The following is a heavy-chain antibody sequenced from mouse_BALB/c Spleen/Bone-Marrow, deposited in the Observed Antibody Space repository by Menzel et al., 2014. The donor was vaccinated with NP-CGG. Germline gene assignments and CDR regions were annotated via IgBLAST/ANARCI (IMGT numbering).Heavy chain of an antibody. J-gene: IGHJ3*01. V-gene: IGHV14-3*02. CDR3: ATGFAY. CDR1: GFNIKDTY. Sequence: EVQLQQSGAELVKPGASVKLSCTASGFNIKDTYMHWVKQRPEQGLEWIGRIDPANGNTKYDPKFQGKATITADTSSNTACLRLSSLTSEDTAVYYCATGFAYWGQGTLVTVSA. CDR2: IDPANGNT.